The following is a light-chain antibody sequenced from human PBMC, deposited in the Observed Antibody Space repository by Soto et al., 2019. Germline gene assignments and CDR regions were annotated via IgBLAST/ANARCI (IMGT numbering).Light chain of an antibody. J-gene: IGKJ2*01. V-gene: IGKV3-15*01. Sequence: EVVMTQSPATLSVSPGERATLSCRASQTVSRNLAWYQQRPGQAPRLLIYDVFTRAAGIPARFSGSGSETEFTLTIRSLQSEDFATYFCQQSYSSPTFGQGTKLAIK. CDR3: QQSYSSPT. CDR1: QTVSRN. CDR2: DVF.